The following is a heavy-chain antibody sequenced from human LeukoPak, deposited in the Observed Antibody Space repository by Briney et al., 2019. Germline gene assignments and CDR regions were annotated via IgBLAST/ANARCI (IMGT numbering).Heavy chain of an antibody. CDR2: INWNGGST. Sequence: GGSLRLSCAASGFTFDDYAMNWVRQAPGKGLGWVSGINWNGGSTGYADSVKGRFTISRDNAKNSLYLQMNSLRAEDTAVYYCAELGITMIGGVWGKGTTVTISS. CDR1: GFTFDDYA. J-gene: IGHJ6*04. D-gene: IGHD3-10*02. V-gene: IGHV3-20*04. CDR3: AELGITMIGGV.